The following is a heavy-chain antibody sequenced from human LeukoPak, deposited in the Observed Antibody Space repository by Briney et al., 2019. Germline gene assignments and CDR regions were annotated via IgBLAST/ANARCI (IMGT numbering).Heavy chain of an antibody. CDR3: AKASGGSSSYYFDY. Sequence: PGGSLRLSCAASGCTFSSYAMSWVRQAPGKGLEWVSAISGSGGSTYYADSVKGQFTISRGNSKTTLHLQMNSLRAEDTAVYYCAKASGGSSSYYFDYWGQGTLVTVSS. V-gene: IGHV3-23*01. CDR2: ISGSGGST. D-gene: IGHD1-26*01. CDR1: GCTFSSYA. J-gene: IGHJ4*02.